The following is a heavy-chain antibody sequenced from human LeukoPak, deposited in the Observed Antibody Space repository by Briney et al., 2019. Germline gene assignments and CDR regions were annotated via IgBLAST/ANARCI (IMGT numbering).Heavy chain of an antibody. V-gene: IGHV3-9*01. D-gene: IGHD2-2*01. J-gene: IGHJ3*02. CDR1: GFTFDDYA. CDR2: ISWNSGSI. CDR3: AKDIGSSTSRDAFDI. Sequence: GGSLRLSCAASGFTFDDYAMHWVRHAPGKGLEWVSGISWNSGSIGYADSVKGRFTISRDNAKNSLYLQMNSLRAEDTALYYCAKDIGSSTSRDAFDIWGQGTMVTVSS.